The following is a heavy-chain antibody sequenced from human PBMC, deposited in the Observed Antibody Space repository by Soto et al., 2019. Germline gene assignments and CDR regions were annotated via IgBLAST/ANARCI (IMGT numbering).Heavy chain of an antibody. CDR1: GGTFSSYA. CDR3: ARVKQMVYAIGPYGWFDP. J-gene: IGHJ5*02. D-gene: IGHD2-8*01. Sequence: QVQLVQSGAEVKKPGSSVKVSCKASGGTFSSYAISWVRQAPGQGLEWMGGIIPIFGTANYAQKFQGRVTITADESTSTAYMELSSLRSEDTAVYYCARVKQMVYAIGPYGWFDPWGQGTLVTVSS. CDR2: IIPIFGTA. V-gene: IGHV1-69*01.